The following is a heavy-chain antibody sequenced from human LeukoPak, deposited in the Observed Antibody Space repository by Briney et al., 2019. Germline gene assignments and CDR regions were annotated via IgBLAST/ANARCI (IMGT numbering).Heavy chain of an antibody. CDR2: ISYDGSNK. V-gene: IGHV3-30*04. CDR1: GFTFSSYA. CDR3: ANGGYYSLDS. J-gene: IGHJ4*02. Sequence: GGSLRLSCAASGFTFSSYAMHWVRQAPGKGLEWVAVISYDGSNKYYADSVKGRFTISRDNSKRTLFLQTDSLRYEDTAIYYCANGGYYSLDSWGQGTLVTVSS. D-gene: IGHD2-15*01.